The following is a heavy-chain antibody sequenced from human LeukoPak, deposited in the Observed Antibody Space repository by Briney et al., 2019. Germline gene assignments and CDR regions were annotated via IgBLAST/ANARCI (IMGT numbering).Heavy chain of an antibody. CDR3: AKDWGSSNTLDY. J-gene: IGHJ4*02. V-gene: IGHV3-30*02. D-gene: IGHD6-6*01. CDR2: IRYDGSSK. CDR1: EFTLSTYG. Sequence: GGPLSLSGAASEFTLSTYGMTWVGRAQGKGLEWVAFIRYDGSSKYYADSVKGRFTISRDNSKNTLYLQMNSLRAEDTAVYYCAKDWGSSNTLDYWGQGTLVTVSS.